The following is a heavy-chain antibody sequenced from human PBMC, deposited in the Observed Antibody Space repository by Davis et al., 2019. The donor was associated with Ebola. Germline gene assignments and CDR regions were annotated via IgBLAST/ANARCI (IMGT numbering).Heavy chain of an antibody. CDR1: GFTFSSYG. CDR3: ATPGGRAGSFDY. J-gene: IGHJ4*02. D-gene: IGHD3-16*01. Sequence: GESLKISCAASGFTFSSYGMHWVRQAPGKGLEWVAVISYDGSNKYYADSVKGLFTISRDNSKNTLYLQMNSLRPEDTAVYYCATPGGRAGSFDYWGQGTLVTVSS. CDR2: ISYDGSNK. V-gene: IGHV3-30*03.